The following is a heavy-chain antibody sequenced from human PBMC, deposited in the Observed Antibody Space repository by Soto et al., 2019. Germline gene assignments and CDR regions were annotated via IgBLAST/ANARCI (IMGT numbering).Heavy chain of an antibody. D-gene: IGHD3-10*01. Sequence: SETLSLTCTVSGGSISSGGYYWSWIRQHPGKGLEWIGYIYYSGSTYYNPSLKSRVTISVDTSKNQFSLKLSSVTAADTAVYYCARVGNYGSGSYYTTAPDAFDIWGQGTMVTVSS. CDR3: ARVGNYGSGSYYTTAPDAFDI. CDR1: GGSISSGGYY. V-gene: IGHV4-31*03. CDR2: IYYSGST. J-gene: IGHJ3*02.